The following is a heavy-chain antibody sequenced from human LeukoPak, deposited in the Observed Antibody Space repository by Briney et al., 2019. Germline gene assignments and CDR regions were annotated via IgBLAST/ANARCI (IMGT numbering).Heavy chain of an antibody. CDR2: INSSGSTI. V-gene: IGHV3-48*03. CDR1: GFTFSSYE. CDR3: ARGSSSGWYFDY. D-gene: IGHD6-19*01. Sequence: GGSLRLSCAASGFTFSSYEMNWVRQAPGKGLEWVSYINSSGSTIYYTDSVKGRFTISRDNAKNSLYLQMNSLRAEDTAVYYCARGSSSGWYFDYWGQGTLVTVSS. J-gene: IGHJ4*02.